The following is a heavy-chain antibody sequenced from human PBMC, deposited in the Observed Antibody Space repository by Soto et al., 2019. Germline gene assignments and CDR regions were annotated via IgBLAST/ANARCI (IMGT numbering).Heavy chain of an antibody. CDR1: GYSFTSYW. D-gene: IGHD3-10*01. V-gene: IGHV5-10-1*01. Sequence: GESQKISCKGSGYSFTSYWISWMRQMPGKGLERMGRIDPSDSYTNYSPSFQGHVTISADKSISTAYLKWSSLKASDTAMYYCARQHYYGSGRRDAFDIWGQGTMVTVSS. J-gene: IGHJ3*02. CDR3: ARQHYYGSGRRDAFDI. CDR2: IDPSDSYT.